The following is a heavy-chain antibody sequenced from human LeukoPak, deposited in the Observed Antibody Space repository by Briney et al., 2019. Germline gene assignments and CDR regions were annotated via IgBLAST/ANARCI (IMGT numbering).Heavy chain of an antibody. Sequence: GASVKVSCKASGYTFTGYYVHWVRQAPGQGLEWRGWINPNSGGTNYAQKFQGWVTMTRDTSISTAYMEMSRLRSDDTAVYYCARHLGSRSSWSRGPDNWGQGALATVSS. J-gene: IGHJ4*02. CDR2: INPNSGGT. V-gene: IGHV1-2*04. D-gene: IGHD6-13*01. CDR1: GYTFTGYY. CDR3: ARHLGSRSSWSRGPDN.